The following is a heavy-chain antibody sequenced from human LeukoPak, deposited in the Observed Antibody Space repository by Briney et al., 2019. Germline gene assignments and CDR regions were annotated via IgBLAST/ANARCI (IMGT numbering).Heavy chain of an antibody. CDR1: SGSISTYY. CDR3: ARGGSRSYTSSTLDY. Sequence: SETLSLTCTVSSGSISTYYWNWIRQPPGKGQEWIGSVYYSGSTNYNPSLKSRVTISVDTSKNRFSLKLSSVTAADTAVFYCARGGSRSYTSSTLDYWGQGTLVTVSS. CDR2: VYYSGST. J-gene: IGHJ4*02. D-gene: IGHD6-6*01. V-gene: IGHV4-59*01.